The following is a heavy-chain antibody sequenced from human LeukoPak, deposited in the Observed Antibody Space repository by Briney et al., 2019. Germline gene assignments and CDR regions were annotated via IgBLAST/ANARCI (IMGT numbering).Heavy chain of an antibody. CDR3: ARVSKSGNSDY. Sequence: PGRSLRLSCAASGFSFTSYGMHWVRQAPGKGLEWVAVIWYDGTNKHYADSVKGRYTIPRDTSNNMLYLQMNSLRAEDTAVYYCARVSKSGNSDYWGQGTLVTVSS. CDR2: IWYDGTNK. D-gene: IGHD4-23*01. CDR1: GFSFTSYG. V-gene: IGHV3-33*01. J-gene: IGHJ4*02.